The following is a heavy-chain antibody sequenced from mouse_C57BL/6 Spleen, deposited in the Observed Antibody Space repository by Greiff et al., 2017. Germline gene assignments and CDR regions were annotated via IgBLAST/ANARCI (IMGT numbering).Heavy chain of an antibody. D-gene: IGHD2-4*01. CDR2: IYPGVGDT. Sequence: QVQLQQSGAELVKPGASVKISCKASGYAFSSYWLNWVKQRPGKGLEWIGQIYPGVGDTNYNGKFKGKATLTADKSSSTAYMQLSSLTSEDSAVYFCAREGLRREGYAMDYWGQGTSVTVSS. CDR3: AREGLRREGYAMDY. V-gene: IGHV1-80*01. J-gene: IGHJ4*01. CDR1: GYAFSSYW.